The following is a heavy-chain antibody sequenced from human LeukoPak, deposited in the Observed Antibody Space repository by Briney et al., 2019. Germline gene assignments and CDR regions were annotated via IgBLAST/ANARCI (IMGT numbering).Heavy chain of an antibody. CDR3: ANSYGSGSRFDF. J-gene: IGHJ4*02. D-gene: IGHD3-10*01. CDR1: GGSISSYY. Sequence: SEPLSLTRTVSGGSISSYYGSWIRQPPGKEQEWIGHLHYSGITNYKPSLKSRVTISLDTPKNQFSLKLSSVTTADTAVYYCANSYGSGSRFDFWGQGTLVTVSS. CDR2: LHYSGIT. V-gene: IGHV4-59*01.